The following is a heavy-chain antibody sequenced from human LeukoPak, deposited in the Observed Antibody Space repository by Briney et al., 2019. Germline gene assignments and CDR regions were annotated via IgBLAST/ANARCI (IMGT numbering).Heavy chain of an antibody. CDR2: ISAYNGNT. CDR1: GYTFTSYG. V-gene: IGHV1-18*01. CDR3: ARDRQWLGRLYYFRY. D-gene: IGHD6-19*01. Sequence: ASVKVSCKASGYTFTSYGISWVRQAPGHGLEWMGWISAYNGNTNYAQKFQGRVTMTRDTSISTAYMELSRLRSDDTAVYFCARDRQWLGRLYYFRYWGQGTLVTVSS. J-gene: IGHJ4*02.